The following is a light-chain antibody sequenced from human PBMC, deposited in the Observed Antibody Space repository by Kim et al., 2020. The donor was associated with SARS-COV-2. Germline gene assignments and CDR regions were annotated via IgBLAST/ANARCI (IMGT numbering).Light chain of an antibody. J-gene: IGLJ3*02. CDR3: VLYMGSGIWV. CDR1: SGSVSTNYF. Sequence: QTVVTQEPSFSVSPGGTVTLTCGLSSGSVSTNYFPSWYQQTPGQAPRTLIYSTTTRSSGVPDRFSGSILENKAALTITGAQTDDESDYYCVLYMGSGIWVFGGGTQLTVL. CDR2: STT. V-gene: IGLV8-61*01.